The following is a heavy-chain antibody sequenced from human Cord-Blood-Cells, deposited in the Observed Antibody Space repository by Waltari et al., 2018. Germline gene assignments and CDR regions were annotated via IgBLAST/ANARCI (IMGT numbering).Heavy chain of an antibody. D-gene: IGHD3-10*01. CDR2: STPSGGST. CDR1: GYTFTSYY. J-gene: IGHJ2*01. V-gene: IGHV1-46*01. Sequence: QVQLVQSGAEVKKPGASVKVSCKASGYTFTSYYMHWVRQAPGQGLEWMGISTPSGGSTSYAQKFQGRVTMTRDTSTSTVYMELSSLRSEDTAVYYCASRGRDWYFDLWGRGTLVTVSS. CDR3: ASRGRDWYFDL.